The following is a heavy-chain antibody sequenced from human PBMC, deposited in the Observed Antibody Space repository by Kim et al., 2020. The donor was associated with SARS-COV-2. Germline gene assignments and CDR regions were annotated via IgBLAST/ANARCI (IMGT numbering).Heavy chain of an antibody. V-gene: IGHV3-21*01. J-gene: IGHJ4*02. CDR2: ISSSSSTI. CDR3: ARAHGTSSSSCASGYDTDY. CDR1: GFTFSSYS. Sequence: GGSLRLSCAASGFTFSSYSMNWVRQAPGKGLEWVSSISSSSSTIYYADSVKGRFTISRDNAKNSLYLQMNSLRDEDTAVYYCARAHGTSSSSCASGYDTDYWGQGTLVTVSS. D-gene: IGHD5-12*01.